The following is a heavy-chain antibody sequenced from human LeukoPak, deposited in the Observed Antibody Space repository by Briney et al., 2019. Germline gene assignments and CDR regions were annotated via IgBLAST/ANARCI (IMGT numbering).Heavy chain of an antibody. CDR3: VRGTGY. CDR2: ISSNGDNT. Sequence: PGGSLRLSCSVSGFTFSTYVMHWVRQAPGKGLEYVSAISSNGDNTYYADSVKGRFTISRDNSKNTLYLQMSSLRPVDTAVYFCVRGTGYWGQGTLVTVSS. V-gene: IGHV3-64D*06. J-gene: IGHJ4*02. CDR1: GFTFSTYV.